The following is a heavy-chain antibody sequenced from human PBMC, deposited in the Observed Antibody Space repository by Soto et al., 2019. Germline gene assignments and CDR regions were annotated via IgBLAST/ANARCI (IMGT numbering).Heavy chain of an antibody. Sequence: PGGSLRLSCAASGFTFTSYGMHWVRQAPGKGLEWVGVISSDGRNKYYSDSVKGRFTISIDVSNNTVFLQMDSLSAEDTAVYYCAKEGDLYDISTGYFGTKAYFDXWGQGTLVTVSX. CDR1: GFTFTSYG. CDR2: ISSDGRNK. D-gene: IGHD3-9*01. V-gene: IGHV3-30*18. CDR3: AKEGDLYDISTGYFGTKAYFDX. J-gene: IGHJ4*02.